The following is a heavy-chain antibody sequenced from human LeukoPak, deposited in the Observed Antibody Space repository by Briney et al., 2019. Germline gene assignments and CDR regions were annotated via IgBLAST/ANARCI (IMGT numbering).Heavy chain of an antibody. CDR2: IYYSGST. D-gene: IGHD3-10*01. J-gene: IGHJ4*02. V-gene: IGHV4-39*01. CDR1: GGSISSSSYY. CDR3: ARLGAAFDY. Sequence: SETLSLTCTVSGGSISSSSYYWGWIRQPPGKGLEWIGSIYYSGSTYYNPSLKSRVTISVDTSKNQFSLKLSSVTAADTAVYYCARLGAAFDYWGQGTLVTVSS.